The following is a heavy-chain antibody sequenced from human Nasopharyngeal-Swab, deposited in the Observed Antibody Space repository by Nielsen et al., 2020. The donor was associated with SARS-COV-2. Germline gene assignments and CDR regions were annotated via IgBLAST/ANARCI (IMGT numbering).Heavy chain of an antibody. V-gene: IGHV4-39*01. CDR3: ASPSGYSSSWYRADWFDP. D-gene: IGHD6-13*01. CDR2: IYYSGST. J-gene: IGHJ5*02. Sequence: WIRQPPGKGLERIGSIYYSGSTYYNPSLKSRVTISVDTSKNQFSLKLSSVTAADTAVYYCASPSGYSSSWYRADWFDPWGQGTLVTVSS.